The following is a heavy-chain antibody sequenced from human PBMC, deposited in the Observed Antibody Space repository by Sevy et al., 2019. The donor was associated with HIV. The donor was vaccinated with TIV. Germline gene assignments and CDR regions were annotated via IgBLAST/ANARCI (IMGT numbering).Heavy chain of an antibody. CDR2: ISSSSSTI. J-gene: IGHJ4*02. CDR3: ARGNSIYYYGSGSLFDY. V-gene: IGHV3-48*02. Sequence: GGSLRLSCAASGFTFSSYSMNWVRQAPGKGLEWVSYISSSSSTIYYANSVKGRFTISRDNAKNSLYLQMNSLRDEDTAVYYCARGNSIYYYGSGSLFDYWGQGTLVTVSS. CDR1: GFTFSSYS. D-gene: IGHD3-10*01.